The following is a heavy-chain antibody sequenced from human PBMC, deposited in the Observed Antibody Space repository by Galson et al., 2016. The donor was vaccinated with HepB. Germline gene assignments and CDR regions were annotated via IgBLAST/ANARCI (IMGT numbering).Heavy chain of an antibody. Sequence: SLRLSCAASGFTFSSYGMHWVRQAPGKGLEGVAVIWYDGSNKYYADSVKGRFTISRDNSKNTLYLQMNSLRAEDTAVYYCARAYYYGMDVWGQGTTVTVSS. CDR2: IWYDGSNK. V-gene: IGHV3-33*08. CDR1: GFTFSSYG. CDR3: ARAYYYGMDV. J-gene: IGHJ6*02.